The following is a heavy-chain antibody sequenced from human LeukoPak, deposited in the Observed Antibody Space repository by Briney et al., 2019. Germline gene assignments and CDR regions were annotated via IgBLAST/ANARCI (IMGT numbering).Heavy chain of an antibody. CDR3: ARDRASGIDAFDI. CDR2: INPSGGST. V-gene: IGHV1-46*01. D-gene: IGHD1-26*01. CDR1: GYTFTSYY. J-gene: IGHJ3*02. Sequence: GASVKVSCKASGYTFTSYYMHWVRQAPGQGLEWMGIINPSGGSTSYAQKFQGRVTMTRDMSTSTVYMELSSLRSEDTAVYYCARDRASGIDAFDIWGQGTMVTVSS.